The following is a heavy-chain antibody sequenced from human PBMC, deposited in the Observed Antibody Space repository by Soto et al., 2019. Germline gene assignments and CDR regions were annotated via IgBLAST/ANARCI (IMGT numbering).Heavy chain of an antibody. CDR1: GFTFSSYG. CDR3: ARDGGYCTNGVCKNYYYYYMDV. V-gene: IGHV3-33*01. J-gene: IGHJ6*03. CDR2: IWYDGSNK. D-gene: IGHD2-8*01. Sequence: GGSLRLSCAASGFTFSSYGIHWVRQAPGKGLEWVAVIWYDGSNKYYADSVKGRFTISRDNSKNTLYLQMNSLRAEDTAVYYCARDGGYCTNGVCKNYYYYYMDVWGKGTTVTVSS.